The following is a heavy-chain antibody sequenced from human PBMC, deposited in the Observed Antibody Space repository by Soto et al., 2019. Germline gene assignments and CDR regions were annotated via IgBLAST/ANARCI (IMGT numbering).Heavy chain of an antibody. CDR3: ARGLGGGDLYGY. CDR2: ISTVGTTI. J-gene: IGHJ4*02. CDR1: GFTFSDYY. Sequence: GGSLRLSCAASGFTFSDYYMSWIRQAPGKGLEWVSYISTVGTTIDYAHSVKGRFTISRDNAKNSLYLQMNSLRAEDTAVYYCARGLGGGDLYGYWGQGTLVTVSS. V-gene: IGHV3-11*01. D-gene: IGHD2-21*02.